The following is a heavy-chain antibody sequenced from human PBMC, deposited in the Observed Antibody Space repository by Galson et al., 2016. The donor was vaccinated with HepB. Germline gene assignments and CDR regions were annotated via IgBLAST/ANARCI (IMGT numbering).Heavy chain of an antibody. CDR2: IRQDGNEK. V-gene: IGHV3-7*01. J-gene: IGHJ3*01. CDR3: ASDSGYCSGGSCYGDAFDV. Sequence: SLRLSCAASGFSFTNHWMTWVRQAPGKGLEWVANIRQDGNEKYHAEFVKGRFTISRDNAKNSLYLQMSGLRPEDTAVYYCASDSGYCSGGSCYGDAFDVWGQGAMVTVSS. CDR1: GFSFTNHW. D-gene: IGHD2-15*01.